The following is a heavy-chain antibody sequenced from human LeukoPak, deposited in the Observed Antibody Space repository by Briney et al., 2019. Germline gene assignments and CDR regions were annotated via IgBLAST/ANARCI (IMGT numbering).Heavy chain of an antibody. D-gene: IGHD6-13*01. CDR2: MNPNGGNT. J-gene: IGHJ6*02. CDR3: ARVSSSWYYYYGMDV. Sequence: ASVKVSCKASGYTFTSYDINWVRQATGQGLEWMGWMNPNGGNTGYAQKFQGRVTMTRNTSISTAYMELSSLRSEDTAVYYCARVSSSWYYYYGMDVWGQGTTVTVSS. V-gene: IGHV1-8*01. CDR1: GYTFTSYD.